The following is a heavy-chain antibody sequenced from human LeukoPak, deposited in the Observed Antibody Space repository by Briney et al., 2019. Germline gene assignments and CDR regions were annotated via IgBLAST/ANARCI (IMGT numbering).Heavy chain of an antibody. J-gene: IGHJ4*02. CDR3: AKDTDLRRYYYDSSGFLFDY. V-gene: IGHV3-7*03. CDR1: GFTFSGSW. D-gene: IGHD3-22*01. Sequence: GGSLRLSCAASGFTFSGSWMSWVRQAPGKGLEWVASIKRDESAIFYLASVKGRFTISRDNARNLLFLQMNTLRAEDTAVYYCAKDTDLRRYYYDSSGFLFDYWGQGTLVTVSS. CDR2: IKRDESAI.